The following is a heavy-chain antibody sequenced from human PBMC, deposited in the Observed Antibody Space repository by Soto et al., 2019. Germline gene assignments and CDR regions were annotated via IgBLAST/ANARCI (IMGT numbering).Heavy chain of an antibody. CDR1: GYTFSSYG. J-gene: IGHJ4*02. CDR3: ARDFYESSGYCDY. CDR2: ISAYSGNT. Sequence: QVQLVQSGAEVKKPGASVKVSCKTYGYTFSSYGLSWVRQAPGQGLEWMGWISAYSGNTVYTQRFKGRLTMATDTSTATASMELRSLRSDDTAVYYCARDFYESSGYCDYWGQGTLVTVSS. D-gene: IGHD3-22*01. V-gene: IGHV1-18*01.